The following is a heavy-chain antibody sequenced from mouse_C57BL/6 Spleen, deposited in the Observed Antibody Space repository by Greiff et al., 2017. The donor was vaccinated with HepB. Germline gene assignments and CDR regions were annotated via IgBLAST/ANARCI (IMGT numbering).Heavy chain of an antibody. V-gene: IGHV1-42*01. D-gene: IGHD2-1*01. CDR3: ARSRGNHWYFDV. J-gene: IGHJ1*03. CDR2: INPSTGGT. Sequence: EVQLQQSGPELVKPGASVKISCKASGYSFTGYYMNWVKQSPEKSLEWIGEINPSTGGTTYNQKFKAKATLTVDKSSSTAYMQLKSLTSEDSAVYYCARSRGNHWYFDVWGTGTTVTVSS. CDR1: GYSFTGYY.